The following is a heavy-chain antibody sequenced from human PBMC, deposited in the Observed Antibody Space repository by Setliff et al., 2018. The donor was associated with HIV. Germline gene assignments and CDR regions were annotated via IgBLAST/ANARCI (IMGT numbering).Heavy chain of an antibody. D-gene: IGHD3-3*01. CDR2: IIPILGVA. Sequence: SAKVSCKASRSTFNSHTINWVRQAPGQGLDWMGRIIPILGVANYAQRFQGKVTITADKSTSTAYMELTSLRFDDTAMYYCVRGVQSPPHYSYYYMDVWGEGTMVTVSS. J-gene: IGHJ6*03. CDR3: VRGVQSPPHYSYYYMDV. CDR1: RSTFNSHT. V-gene: IGHV1-69*02.